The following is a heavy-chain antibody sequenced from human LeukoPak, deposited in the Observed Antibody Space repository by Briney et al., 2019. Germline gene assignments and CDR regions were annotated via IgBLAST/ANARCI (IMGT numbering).Heavy chain of an antibody. J-gene: IGHJ4*02. Sequence: PGGSLRLSCAASGFTFSSYSMNWVRQAPGKGLEWVSSISSNSSYIYYADSVKGRFTISRDNAKNSLYLQMNSLRAEDTAVYYCARAPYCGGDCYSYYFDYWGQGTLVTVSS. V-gene: IGHV3-21*01. CDR1: GFTFSSYS. CDR3: ARAPYCGGDCYSYYFDY. D-gene: IGHD2-21*01. CDR2: ISSNSSYI.